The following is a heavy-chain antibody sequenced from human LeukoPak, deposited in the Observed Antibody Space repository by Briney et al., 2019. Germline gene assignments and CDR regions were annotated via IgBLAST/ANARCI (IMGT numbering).Heavy chain of an antibody. CDR2: INPNSGGT. CDR1: GYTFTDYY. Sequence: ASVKVSCKASGYTFTDYYMHWVRQAPGQGLEWMGWINPNSGGTNYAQKFQVRVTTTRDTSISTAYMELSRLRSDDTAVYYCARASYYYDSSGYPGYYFDYWGQGTLVTVSS. J-gene: IGHJ4*02. V-gene: IGHV1-2*02. CDR3: ARASYYYDSSGYPGYYFDY. D-gene: IGHD3-22*01.